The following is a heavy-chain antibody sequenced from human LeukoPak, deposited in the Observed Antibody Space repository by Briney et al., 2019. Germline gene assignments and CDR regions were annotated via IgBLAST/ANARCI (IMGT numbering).Heavy chain of an antibody. V-gene: IGHV4-4*08. J-gene: IGHJ3*02. CDR1: GGSISSYY. CDR3: ARPGYSSSWYPGSDDAFDI. CDR2: IYSSGST. Sequence: SETLSLTCTVSGGSISSYYWSWIRQSPGKGLEWIGYIYSSGSTNYNPSLKSRVTISVDTSKNQFSLKLSSVTAADTAVYYCARPGYSSSWYPGSDDAFDIWGQGTMVTVSS. D-gene: IGHD6-13*01.